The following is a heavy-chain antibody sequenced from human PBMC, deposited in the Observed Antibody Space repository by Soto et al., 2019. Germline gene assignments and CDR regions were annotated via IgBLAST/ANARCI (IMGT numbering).Heavy chain of an antibody. CDR2: IYHSGST. CDR1: GGSISSGGYS. V-gene: IGHV4-30-2*01. Sequence: QLQLQESGSGLVKPSQTLSLTCAVSGGSISSGGYSWSWIRQPPGKGLEWIGYIYHSGSTYYNPCLKSRGTISVDRSKKQSSLKLSSVAAADKAVYYCARAITTVTALDYWGQGTLVTVSS. CDR3: ARAITTVTALDY. D-gene: IGHD4-4*01. J-gene: IGHJ4*02.